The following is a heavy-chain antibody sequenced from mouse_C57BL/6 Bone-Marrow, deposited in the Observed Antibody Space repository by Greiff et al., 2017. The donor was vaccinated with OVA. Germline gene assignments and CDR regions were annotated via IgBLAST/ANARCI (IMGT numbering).Heavy chain of an antibody. J-gene: IGHJ2*01. CDR1: GYTFTDYY. CDR3: ARSDYGLDY. V-gene: IGHV1-19*01. Sequence: VQLQQSGPVLVKPGASVKMSCKASGYTFTDYYMNWVKQSHGKSLEWIGVINPYNGGTSYNQKFKGKATLTVDKSSSTAYMELNSLTSEDSAVYYCARSDYGLDYWGQGTTLTVSS. D-gene: IGHD1-1*01. CDR2: INPYNGGT.